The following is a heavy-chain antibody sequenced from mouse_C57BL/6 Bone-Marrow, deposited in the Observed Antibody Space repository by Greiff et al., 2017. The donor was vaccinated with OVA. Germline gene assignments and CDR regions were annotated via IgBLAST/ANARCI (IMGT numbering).Heavy chain of an antibody. D-gene: IGHD1-1*01. CDR3: ARRASTTVVEDYAMDY. J-gene: IGHJ4*01. Sequence: QVTLKVSGPGILQSSQTLSLTCSFSGFSLSTSGMGVSWIRQPSGKGLEWLAHIYWDDDKRYNPSLKSRLTISKDTSRNQVFLTITRVDTSDPASYYCARRASTTVVEDYAMDYWGQGTSVTVSS. CDR2: IYWDDDK. CDR1: GFSLSTSGMG. V-gene: IGHV8-12*01.